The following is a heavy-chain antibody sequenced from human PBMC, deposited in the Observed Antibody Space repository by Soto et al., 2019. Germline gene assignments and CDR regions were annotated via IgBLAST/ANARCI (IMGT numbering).Heavy chain of an antibody. Sequence: ASVKVSCKASGYTFTNYHISWVRQAPGQGLECMGWISAYNGNTNYAQKLQGRVTMTTDTSTSTAYMELRSLRSDDTAVYYCDSDGPEFDYWGQQDVVTVSS. CDR2: ISAYNGNT. CDR1: GYTFTNYH. V-gene: IGHV1-18*01. J-gene: IGHJ4*02. CDR3: DSDGPEFDY.